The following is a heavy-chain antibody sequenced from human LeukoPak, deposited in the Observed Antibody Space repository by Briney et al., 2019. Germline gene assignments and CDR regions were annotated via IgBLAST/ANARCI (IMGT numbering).Heavy chain of an antibody. CDR3: AKDSSYYDFWSGYTAFDY. CDR2: ISGSGGST. CDR1: GFTFSSYA. Sequence: GGSLRLSCAASGFTFSSYAMSWVRQAPGKGLEWVSAISGSGGSTYYADSVKGRFTISRDNSKNTLYLQMNSLRAEDTAVYYCAKDSSYYDFWSGYTAFDYWGQGTLVTVSS. V-gene: IGHV3-23*01. D-gene: IGHD3-3*01. J-gene: IGHJ4*02.